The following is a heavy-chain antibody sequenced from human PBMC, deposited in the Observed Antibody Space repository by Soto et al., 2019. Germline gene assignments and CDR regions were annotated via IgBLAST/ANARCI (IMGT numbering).Heavy chain of an antibody. CDR3: ARVGSSWYNWFDP. V-gene: IGHV4-34*01. CDR1: GGSFSAYS. Sequence: PSETLSLTCAVYGGSFSAYSWSWIRQPPGKGLEWIGEITHSGSTNYNPSLKSRVTMSVDTSKNQFSLKLSSVTAADTAVYYCARVGSSWYNWFDPWGQGTLVTVSS. J-gene: IGHJ5*02. CDR2: ITHSGST. D-gene: IGHD6-13*01.